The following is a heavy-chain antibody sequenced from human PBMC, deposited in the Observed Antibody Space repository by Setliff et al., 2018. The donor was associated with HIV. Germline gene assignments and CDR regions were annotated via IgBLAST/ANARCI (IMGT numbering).Heavy chain of an antibody. V-gene: IGHV4-39*07. CDR1: GGSISSSSYY. CDR2: FYYSGNA. CDR3: AREPDSIPYDY. J-gene: IGHJ4*02. D-gene: IGHD4-4*01. Sequence: PSETLSLTCTVSGGSISSSSYYWGWIRQPPGKGLEWIGSFYYSGNAYYNPSIKSRVTISVDASRNQFSLKLSSVTAADTAVYYCAREPDSIPYDYWGQGTLVTVSS.